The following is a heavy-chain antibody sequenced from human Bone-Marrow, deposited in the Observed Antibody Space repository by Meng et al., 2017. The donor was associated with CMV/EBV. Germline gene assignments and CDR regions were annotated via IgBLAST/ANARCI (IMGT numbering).Heavy chain of an antibody. CDR3: AMTDVSSSWVLSYFDY. Sequence: SQTLSLTCAISGDSVSSKSAAWNWIRQSPSRGLEWLGRTYYRSKWYNDYAVSVKSRIPINPDTSKNQFSLQLNSVTPEDTAVYYCAMTDVSSSWVLSYFDYWGQGTLVTVSS. V-gene: IGHV6-1*01. CDR2: TYYRSKWYN. D-gene: IGHD6-13*01. J-gene: IGHJ4*02. CDR1: GDSVSSKSAA.